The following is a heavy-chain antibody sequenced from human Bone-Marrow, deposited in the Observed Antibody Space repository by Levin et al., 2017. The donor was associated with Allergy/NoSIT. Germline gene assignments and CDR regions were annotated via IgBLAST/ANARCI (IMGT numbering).Heavy chain of an antibody. CDR2: IGQDGSER. V-gene: IGHV3-7*01. Sequence: GGSLRLSCVASGFTFSNYWMSWVRQAPGQGLEWVANIGQDGSERNYVDSVKGRFTISRDNARNSLYLHMDTLRAEDTGVYYCTAVTAVTAARSYISMWGQGTAVTVSS. CDR1: GFTFSNYW. CDR3: TAVTAVTAARSYISM. D-gene: IGHD4-17*01. J-gene: IGHJ3*02.